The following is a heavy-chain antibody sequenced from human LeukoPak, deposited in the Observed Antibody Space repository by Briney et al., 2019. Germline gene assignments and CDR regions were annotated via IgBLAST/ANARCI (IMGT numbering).Heavy chain of an antibody. J-gene: IGHJ4*02. CDR2: ISGSGAST. V-gene: IGHV3-23*01. D-gene: IGHD6-19*01. Sequence: PGGSLRLSCAASVFTFTNYAMSWVRQAPGKGLEWVSGISGSGASTYYADSVKGRFTISRDNSKNTLYLQMISLRAEDTAVYYCAKDFGLAVAGASNFDYWGQGTLVTVSS. CDR1: VFTFTNYA. CDR3: AKDFGLAVAGASNFDY.